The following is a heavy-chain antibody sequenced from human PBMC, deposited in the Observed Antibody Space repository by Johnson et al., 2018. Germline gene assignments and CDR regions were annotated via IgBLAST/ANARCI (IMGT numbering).Heavy chain of an antibody. J-gene: IGHJ1*01. D-gene: IGHD3-9*01. CDR3: AREGTGYYPESFQH. V-gene: IGHV3-11*01. CDR2: ISNSGSTK. CDR1: GFTFSDYY. Sequence: QVQLVQSGGGLVQPGRSLRLSCAASGFTFSDYYMSWIRQAPGKGLEWVSYISNSGSTKHYADSLKGRFTISRDNAKNSLYLQMNSLRAEDTAVYYCAREGTGYYPESFQHWGQGTLVTVSS.